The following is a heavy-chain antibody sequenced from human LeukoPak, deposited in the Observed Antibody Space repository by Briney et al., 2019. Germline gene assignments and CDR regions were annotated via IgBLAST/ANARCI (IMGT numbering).Heavy chain of an antibody. D-gene: IGHD1-26*01. CDR3: TRHAGGDIVVATIDFDY. Sequence: ASVKVSCKASGYAFTSYGISWVRQAPGQGIEWLGWISAYNGNTNSAQKLQDRVTMTTDTSTSTAYLELRSLRSDDTAVYYCTRHAGGDIVVATIDFDYWGQGTLVTVSS. V-gene: IGHV1-18*01. J-gene: IGHJ4*02. CDR2: ISAYNGNT. CDR1: GYAFTSYG.